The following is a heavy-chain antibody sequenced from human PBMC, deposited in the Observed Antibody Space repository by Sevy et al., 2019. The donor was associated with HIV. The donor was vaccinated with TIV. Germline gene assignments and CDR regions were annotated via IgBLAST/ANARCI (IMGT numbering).Heavy chain of an antibody. J-gene: IGHJ3*02. CDR1: GFTFSSYD. Sequence: GGSLRLSCVASGFTFSSYDMHWVRQATGKGLEWVSAIGTVGDTFYSDSVKGRFTISRENAKNSFYLQMNSLRAGDTAVYYCARGGSDAFDIWGQGTMVTVSS. CDR3: ARGGSDAFDI. V-gene: IGHV3-13*01. D-gene: IGHD1-1*01. CDR2: IGTVGDT.